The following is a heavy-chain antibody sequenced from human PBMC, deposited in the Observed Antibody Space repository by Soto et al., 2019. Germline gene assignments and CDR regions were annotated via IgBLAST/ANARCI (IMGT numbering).Heavy chain of an antibody. CDR1: GFTFSSYS. CDR3: ARVINYYGSGSYYNDKDFDY. CDR2: ISSSSSYT. Sequence: GGSLRLSCAASGFTFSSYSMNWVRQAPGKGLEWVSSISSSSSYTYYADSVKGRFTISRDNAKNSLYLQMNSLRAEDTAVYYCARVINYYGSGSYYNDKDFDYWGQGTLVTVS. V-gene: IGHV3-21*01. J-gene: IGHJ4*02. D-gene: IGHD3-10*01.